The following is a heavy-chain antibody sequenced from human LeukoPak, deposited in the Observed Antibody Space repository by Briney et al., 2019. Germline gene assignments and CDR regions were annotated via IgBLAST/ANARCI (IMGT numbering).Heavy chain of an antibody. CDR3: ARGMAVAGPDY. Sequence: GGSLRLSCAASGFTFSSYSMNWVRQAPGKGLEWVSSISSSSSYIYYADSVKGRFTISRDNAKNSLYLHMDSLRAEDTAVYYCARGMAVAGPDYWGQDTLVTVSS. D-gene: IGHD6-19*01. V-gene: IGHV3-21*01. CDR1: GFTFSSYS. CDR2: ISSSSSYI. J-gene: IGHJ4*02.